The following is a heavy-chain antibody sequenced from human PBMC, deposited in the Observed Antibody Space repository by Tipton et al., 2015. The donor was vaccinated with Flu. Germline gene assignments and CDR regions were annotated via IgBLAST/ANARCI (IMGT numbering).Heavy chain of an antibody. D-gene: IGHD2-2*01. CDR2: MYPADSDT. J-gene: IGHJ2*01. CDR3: VRPQTQYSSSWYFDV. V-gene: IGHV5-51*03. Sequence: QLVQSGAEVKKPGESLNISCKASGYSFTTYWIGWVRQTPGKGLEWMGMMYPADSDTRYSPSFEGQVTFPGDNSINTAYLHWNTLRASDTAVYYCVRPQTQYSSSWYFDVWGRGTLVTVSS. CDR1: GYSFTTYW.